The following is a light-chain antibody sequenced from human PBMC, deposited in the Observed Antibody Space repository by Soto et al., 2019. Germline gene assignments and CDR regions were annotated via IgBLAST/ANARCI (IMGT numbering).Light chain of an antibody. Sequence: EIVLTQSPATLSLSPGARATLSCRASQSVSSYLAWYQQKPGQAPRLLIYDASSRATGIPARFSGSGSGTDFTLTISSLDPEDFAVYYCQQRSNWQITFVPWTKVDF. CDR3: QQRSNWQIT. CDR2: DAS. J-gene: IGKJ3*01. CDR1: QSVSSY. V-gene: IGKV3-11*01.